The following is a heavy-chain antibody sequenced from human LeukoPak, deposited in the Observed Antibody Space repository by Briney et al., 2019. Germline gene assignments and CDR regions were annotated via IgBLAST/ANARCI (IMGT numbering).Heavy chain of an antibody. J-gene: IGHJ1*01. Sequence: GGSLRLSCAASGFTFSSYAMSWVRQAPEKGLEWVSVISDSGADTSYADSGKGRFTISRDNSKNTLYLQMNSLRAEDTAVYYCAKDQGFYGSGSYKEYFQYWGQGTLVTVSS. D-gene: IGHD3-10*01. CDR3: AKDQGFYGSGSYKEYFQY. V-gene: IGHV3-23*01. CDR1: GFTFSSYA. CDR2: ISDSGADT.